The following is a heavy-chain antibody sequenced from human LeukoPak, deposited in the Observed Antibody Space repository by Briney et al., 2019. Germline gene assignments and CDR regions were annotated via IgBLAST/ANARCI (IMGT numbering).Heavy chain of an antibody. V-gene: IGHV4-4*02. D-gene: IGHD3-22*01. CDR3: ARDPHNYYDSSAIRPGYMGV. CDR2: IYHSGST. J-gene: IGHJ6*03. CDR1: GGSISSSNW. Sequence: PSETLSLTCAVSGGSISSSNWWSWVRQPPGKGLEWIGEIYHSGSTNYNPSLKSRVTISVDKSKNQFSLKLSSVTAADTAVYYCARDPHNYYDSSAIRPGYMGVWGKGTTVTVSS.